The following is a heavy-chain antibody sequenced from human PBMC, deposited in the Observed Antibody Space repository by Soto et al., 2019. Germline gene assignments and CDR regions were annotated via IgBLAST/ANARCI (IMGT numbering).Heavy chain of an antibody. CDR3: AKDLIRGDGYVDFDY. D-gene: IGHD3-10*01. CDR2: IYAGGGTT. Sequence: WGSLRLSCAASGFIFSNYAMFWVRQAPWKWLDWVSTIYAGGGTTHYAESVKGRFTISRDNSNNRLYLQLNNLRAEDTAVYFCAKDLIRGDGYVDFDYWGQGTLVTVSS. CDR1: GFIFSNYA. V-gene: IGHV3-23*01. J-gene: IGHJ4*02.